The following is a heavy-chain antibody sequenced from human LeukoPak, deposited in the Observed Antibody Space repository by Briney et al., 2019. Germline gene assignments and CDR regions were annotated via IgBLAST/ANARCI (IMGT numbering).Heavy chain of an antibody. CDR1: GFTFSSYS. J-gene: IGHJ4*02. V-gene: IGHV3-48*04. CDR2: ISSSGSTI. Sequence: GGSLRLSCAASGFTFSSYSMNWVRQAPGKGLEWVSYISSSGSTIYYADSVKGRFTISRDNAKNSLYLQMNSLRAEDTAVYYCARSLVGADFDYWGQGTLVTVSS. D-gene: IGHD1-26*01. CDR3: ARSLVGADFDY.